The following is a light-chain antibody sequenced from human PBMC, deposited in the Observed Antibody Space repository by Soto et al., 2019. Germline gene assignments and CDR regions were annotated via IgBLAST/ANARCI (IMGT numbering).Light chain of an antibody. V-gene: IGLV2-14*01. CDR1: SSDVGAYNY. J-gene: IGLJ1*01. CDR3: SSYTDSSNYV. CDR2: QVT. Sequence: QSALTQPASVSGSLGQSITISCTGTSSDVGAYNYVSWYQQQPGKAPKLMIYQVTNRPSGVSNRFSGSRSGNTASLTISGLQAEDEADYYCSSYTDSSNYVFGTGTKLTVL.